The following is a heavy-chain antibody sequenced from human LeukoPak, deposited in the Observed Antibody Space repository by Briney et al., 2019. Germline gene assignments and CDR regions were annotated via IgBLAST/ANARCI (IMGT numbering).Heavy chain of an antibody. V-gene: IGHV3-15*01. J-gene: IGHJ4*02. D-gene: IGHD2-15*01. Sequence: GGSLRLSCAASGFTFSNAWMSWVRLAPGKGLESVGRIKTTSDGGTADYAAPVKGRFTILRDDSTNTLYLQMNSLKTEDTAVYYCTSGGGTMDYWGQGILVTVSS. CDR1: GFTFSNAW. CDR2: IKTTSDGGTA. CDR3: TSGGGTMDY.